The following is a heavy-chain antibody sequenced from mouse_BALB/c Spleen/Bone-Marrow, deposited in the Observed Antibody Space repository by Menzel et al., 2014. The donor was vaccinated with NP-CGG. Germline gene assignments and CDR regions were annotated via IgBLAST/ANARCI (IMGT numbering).Heavy chain of an antibody. D-gene: IGHD2-14*01. CDR1: GYTFTSYW. CDR3: AGGYAGWTDY. Sequence: LVESGAELVKPGASVKLSCKASGYTFTSYWMHWVKQRPGQGLEWIGEIDPSDSYTNYNQKFKGKATLTVDKSSSTAYMQLSSLTSEESAVYYGAGGYAGWTDYWGQGTTLTVSS. CDR2: IDPSDSYT. V-gene: IGHV1-69*02. J-gene: IGHJ2*01.